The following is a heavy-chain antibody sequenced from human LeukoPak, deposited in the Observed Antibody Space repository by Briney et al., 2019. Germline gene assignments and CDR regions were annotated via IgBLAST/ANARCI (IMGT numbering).Heavy chain of an antibody. V-gene: IGHV3-23*01. CDR1: GFTFSSYA. D-gene: IGHD3-3*01. Sequence: GGSLRLSCAASGFTFSSYAMSWVRQAPGRGLEWVSAISGSGGTTYYADSVKGRFTISRDNSKNTLYLQTNSLRAEDTAVYYCAKGGITIFSYYYYGMDVWGQGTTVTVSS. J-gene: IGHJ6*02. CDR2: ISGSGGTT. CDR3: AKGGITIFSYYYYGMDV.